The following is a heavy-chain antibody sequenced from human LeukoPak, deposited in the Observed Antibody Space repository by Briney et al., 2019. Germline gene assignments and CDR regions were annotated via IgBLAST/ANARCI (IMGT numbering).Heavy chain of an antibody. Sequence: GGSLRLSCAASGFTLSDYYMSWLRQAPGKGLEWVSYISSSGSAIYYADSVKGRFTISRDNAKNSLYLQMNSLRAEDTAVYYCARDAVATMDFDYWGQGTLVTVSS. D-gene: IGHD5-12*01. CDR3: ARDAVATMDFDY. J-gene: IGHJ4*02. V-gene: IGHV3-11*04. CDR1: GFTLSDYY. CDR2: ISSSGSAI.